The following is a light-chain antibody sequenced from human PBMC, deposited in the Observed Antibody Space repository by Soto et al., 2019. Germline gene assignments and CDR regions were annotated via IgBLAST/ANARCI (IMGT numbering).Light chain of an antibody. CDR1: QGISNY. Sequence: DIQMTQSPSSLSASVGDRVTITCRASQGISNYLVWYQQKPGKVPKLLIYAASTFQSGVPSRFSGSGSGTDFTLTISSLQPEDVATYYCQKYNTASFTFGPGTKVDIK. V-gene: IGKV1-27*01. CDR2: AAS. J-gene: IGKJ3*01. CDR3: QKYNTASFT.